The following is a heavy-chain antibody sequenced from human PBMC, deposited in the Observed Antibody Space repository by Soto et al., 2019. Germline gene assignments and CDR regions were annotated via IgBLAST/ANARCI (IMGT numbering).Heavy chain of an antibody. CDR3: AREGYYSGSGTYSPPRYYGMDA. V-gene: IGHV1-18*01. CDR1: GYPFTNYG. CDR2: ISDYNGNT. J-gene: IGHJ6*02. D-gene: IGHD3-10*01. Sequence: QVQLVQSGAEVKKPGASVKVSCKASGYPFTNYGITWVRQAPGQGLEWMGWISDYNGNTFYGKKFQGRVTMTTDTSTRTAYMELKSLRSDDTAVYYCAREGYYSGSGTYSPPRYYGMDAWGQGTTVTVSS.